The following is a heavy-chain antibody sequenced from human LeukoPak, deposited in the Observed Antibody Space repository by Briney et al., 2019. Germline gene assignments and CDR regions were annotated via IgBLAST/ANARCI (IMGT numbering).Heavy chain of an antibody. CDR2: INPNSGGT. Sequence: ASVKVSCKASGYTFTGYYMHWVRQAPGQGLEWMGWINPNSGGTNYAQKFQGRVTMTRDTSISTAYMELSSLRSEDTAVYYCAALSVSSVGTDYWGQGTLVTVSS. CDR3: AALSVSSVGTDY. D-gene: IGHD7-27*01. V-gene: IGHV1-2*02. CDR1: GYTFTGYY. J-gene: IGHJ4*02.